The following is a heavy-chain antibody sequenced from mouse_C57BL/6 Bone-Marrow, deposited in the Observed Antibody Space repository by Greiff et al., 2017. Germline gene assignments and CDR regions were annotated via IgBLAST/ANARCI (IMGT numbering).Heavy chain of an antibody. V-gene: IGHV1-26*01. D-gene: IGHD2-12*01. CDR3: ARVGVYDELFAY. CDR2: INPNNGGT. Sequence: EVQLQQSGPELVKPGASVKISCKASGYTFTDYYMNWVKQSHGKSLEWIGDINPNNGGTSYNQKLKGKATLTVDKSSSTAYMELRSLTSEDSAVYYCARVGVYDELFAYWGQGTLVTVSA. CDR1: GYTFTDYY. J-gene: IGHJ3*01.